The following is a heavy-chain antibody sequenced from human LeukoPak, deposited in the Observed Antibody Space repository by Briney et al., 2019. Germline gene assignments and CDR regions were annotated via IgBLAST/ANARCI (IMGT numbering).Heavy chain of an antibody. D-gene: IGHD2-2*01. Sequence: GSLRLSCAASGFTFSSYSMNWVRHAPGKGLEWISNNSSSGTSIYYADSVEGRFITSRYNAKNSLYLQMNSLRDEDTAVYYCVRNLFGGPVALIDYWGQGTLVTVSS. CDR1: GFTFSSYS. V-gene: IGHV3-48*02. CDR3: VRNLFGGPVALIDY. J-gene: IGHJ4*02. CDR2: NSSSGTSI.